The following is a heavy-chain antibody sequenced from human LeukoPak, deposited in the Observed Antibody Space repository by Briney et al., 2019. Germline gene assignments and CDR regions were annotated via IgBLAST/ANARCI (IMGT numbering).Heavy chain of an antibody. CDR1: GYTFTDYY. D-gene: IGHD2-15*01. V-gene: IGHV1-2*02. J-gene: IGHJ4*02. Sequence: ASVKVSCKASGYTFTDYYMYWVRQAPGQGPEWMGWVNLNSGGTQYVQKFQGRVTMTRDTSISTAYMELTSLTSDDTAMYFCARVGLAGSRINLLDNWGQGTLVTVSS. CDR2: VNLNSGGT. CDR3: ARVGLAGSRINLLDN.